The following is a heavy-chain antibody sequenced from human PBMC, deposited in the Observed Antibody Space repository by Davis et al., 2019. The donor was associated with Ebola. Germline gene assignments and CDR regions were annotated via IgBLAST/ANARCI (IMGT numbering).Heavy chain of an antibody. CDR3: AKDQYSGSYYDWLDP. Sequence: PGGSLRLSCAASGFTFSSYAMSWVRQAPGKGLEWVSAISGSGGSTYYADSVKGRFTISRDNSKNTLYLQMNSLRAEDTAVYYCAKDQYSGSYYDWLDPWGQGTLVTVSS. V-gene: IGHV3-23*01. D-gene: IGHD1-26*01. CDR1: GFTFSSYA. J-gene: IGHJ5*02. CDR2: ISGSGGST.